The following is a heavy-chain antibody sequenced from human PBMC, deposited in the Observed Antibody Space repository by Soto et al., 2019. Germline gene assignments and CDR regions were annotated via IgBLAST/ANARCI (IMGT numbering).Heavy chain of an antibody. CDR2: IYHSGPT. Sequence: QVQLQESGPGLVTPSQTLSLLCTVTGVSVSDDDYHWGWVRQPPGKGLEWIGCIYHSGPTYYNSYLKSRLTMTVDTSKNHFSLKLTSVTVADTALYFCAREIRAARGSDVFDVWGQGKMVTVSS. J-gene: IGHJ3*01. CDR1: GVSVSDDDYH. D-gene: IGHD6-13*01. CDR3: AREIRAARGSDVFDV. V-gene: IGHV4-30-4*01.